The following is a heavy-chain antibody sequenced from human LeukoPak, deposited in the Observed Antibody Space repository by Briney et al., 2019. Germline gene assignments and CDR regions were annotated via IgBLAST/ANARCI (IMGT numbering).Heavy chain of an antibody. D-gene: IGHD2/OR15-2a*01. CDR3: TTVYSGIVENWFDP. CDR1: GFTFSSYW. V-gene: IGHV3-74*01. J-gene: IGHJ5*02. Sequence: SGGSLRLSCAASGFTFSSYWMHWVRQAPGKGLVWISRINSDGSSTSYADSVKGRFTISRDNAKNTLYLQMNSLRAEDTAVYYCTTVYSGIVENWFDPWGQGTLVTVSS. CDR2: INSDGSST.